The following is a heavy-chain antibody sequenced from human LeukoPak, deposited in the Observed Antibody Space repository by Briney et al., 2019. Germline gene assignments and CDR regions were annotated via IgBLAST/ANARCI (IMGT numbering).Heavy chain of an antibody. J-gene: IGHJ4*02. CDR2: IYYSGMT. CDR1: GGSISSYY. V-gene: IGHV4-59*01. D-gene: IGHD6-19*01. CDR3: ARAPGFSSGWWDY. Sequence: SETLSLTCTVSGGSISSYYGSWIRQPPGKRPEWIGYIYYSGMTNYNPSLKSRVTISAETSKNQFSLKLSSVTAADTAVYYCARAPGFSSGWWDYWGRGALVTVSS.